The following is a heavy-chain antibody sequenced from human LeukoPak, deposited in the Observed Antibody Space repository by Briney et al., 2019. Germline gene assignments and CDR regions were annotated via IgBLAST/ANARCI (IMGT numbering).Heavy chain of an antibody. Sequence: GRSLRLSCAASGLTFSSYGMHWVRQAPGKGLEWVAVISYDGSNKYYADSVKGRFTITRDNSKNTLYLQMNSLRAEDTAVYYCAKDFRYQLLSNYFDYWGQGTLVTVSS. CDR1: GLTFSSYG. CDR2: ISYDGSNK. J-gene: IGHJ4*02. V-gene: IGHV3-30*18. CDR3: AKDFRYQLLSNYFDY. D-gene: IGHD2-2*01.